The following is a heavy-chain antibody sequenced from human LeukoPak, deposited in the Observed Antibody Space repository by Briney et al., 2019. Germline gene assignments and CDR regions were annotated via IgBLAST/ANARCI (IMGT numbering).Heavy chain of an antibody. CDR3: VRYSGDADY. J-gene: IGHJ4*02. CDR2: IRSKVYGGTT. Sequence: GGSLRLSCAASGFTFDDYAMHWVRQAPGKGLEWVGFIRSKVYGGTTEYAASVKGRFTISRDDSKSIAYLQMNSLKSEDTAVYYCVRYSGDADYWGQGTLVTVSS. V-gene: IGHV3-49*04. D-gene: IGHD5-12*01. CDR1: GFTFDDYA.